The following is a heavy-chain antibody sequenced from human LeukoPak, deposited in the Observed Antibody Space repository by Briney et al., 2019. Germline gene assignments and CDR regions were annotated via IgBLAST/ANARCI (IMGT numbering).Heavy chain of an antibody. V-gene: IGHV3-23*01. CDR3: AKGNSGYFADL. Sequence: GGSLRLSCSASGFIFNNYGLMWVRQAPGKGLEWVSAISIDGGGTTYADFVKGRFTISRDNSKNTLSLQMNSLRPEDTALYYCAKGNSGYFADLWGQGTVVTVSS. D-gene: IGHD3-22*01. CDR2: ISIDGGGT. CDR1: GFIFNNYG. J-gene: IGHJ5*02.